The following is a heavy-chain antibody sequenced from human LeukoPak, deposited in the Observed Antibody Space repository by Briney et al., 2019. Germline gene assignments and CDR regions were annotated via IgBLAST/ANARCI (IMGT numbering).Heavy chain of an antibody. Sequence: GGSLRLYCAASGFTFSRYGMHWVRQAPGKGLEWVAVISSDGTNKFYADSVKGRFTISTDNSKNTLYLQMSSLRPEDTAVYYCAKDSLATSGSSLGNWFDPWGQGTLVAVSS. CDR1: GFTFSRYG. D-gene: IGHD3-10*01. CDR2: ISSDGTNK. V-gene: IGHV3-30*18. J-gene: IGHJ5*02. CDR3: AKDSLATSGSSLGNWFDP.